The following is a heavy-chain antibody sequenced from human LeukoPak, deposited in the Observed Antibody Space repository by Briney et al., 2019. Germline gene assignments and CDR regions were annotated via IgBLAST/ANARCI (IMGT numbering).Heavy chain of an antibody. D-gene: IGHD6-19*01. CDR2: IYASGST. J-gene: IGHJ4*02. Sequence: SETLSLTCTVSGGSISSYYWSWIRQPAGKGLEWIGRIYASGSTNYKPSLKSRVTISVDTSKNQFSLKLSSVTAADTAVYYCARTGVAAPFDYWGQGTLVTVSS. V-gene: IGHV4-4*07. CDR1: GGSISSYY. CDR3: ARTGVAAPFDY.